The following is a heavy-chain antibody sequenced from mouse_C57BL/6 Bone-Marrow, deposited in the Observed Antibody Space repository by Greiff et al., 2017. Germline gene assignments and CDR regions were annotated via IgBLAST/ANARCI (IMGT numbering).Heavy chain of an antibody. V-gene: IGHV5-6*01. CDR1: GFTFSSYG. CDR2: ISSGGSYT. Sequence: EVQLVESGGDLVKPGGSLKLSCAASGFTFSSYGMSWVRQTPDKRLEWVATISSGGSYTYYPDSVQGRFTISRDNAKNTLYLQMSSLKSEDTAMYYCARHWDFDYWGQGTTLTVSS. D-gene: IGHD4-1*01. J-gene: IGHJ2*01. CDR3: ARHWDFDY.